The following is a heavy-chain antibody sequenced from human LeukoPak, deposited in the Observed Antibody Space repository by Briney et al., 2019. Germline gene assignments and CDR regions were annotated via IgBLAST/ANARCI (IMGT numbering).Heavy chain of an antibody. CDR2: ISAYNGNT. D-gene: IGHD2-2*01. Sequence: GASVKVSCKASGYTFTSYGISWVRQAPGQGPEWMGWISAYNGNTNYAQKLQGRVTMTTDTSTSTAYMELRSLRSDDTAVYYCARETLFPYCSSTSCPSDYWGQGTLVTVSS. CDR3: ARETLFPYCSSTSCPSDY. CDR1: GYTFTSYG. J-gene: IGHJ4*02. V-gene: IGHV1-18*01.